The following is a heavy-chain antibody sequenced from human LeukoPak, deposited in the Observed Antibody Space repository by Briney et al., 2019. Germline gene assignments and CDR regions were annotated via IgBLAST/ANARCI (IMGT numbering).Heavy chain of an antibody. CDR2: IYYSGST. CDR3: ARGPLEYFDY. CDR1: GGSISSSSYY. Sequence: PSETLSLTCTVSGGSISSSSYYWGWIRQPPGKGLEWIGSIYYSGSTYYNPSLKSRVTISVDTSKNQFSLKLSSVTAADTAVYYCARGPLEYFDYWGQGTLVTVSS. V-gene: IGHV4-39*07. J-gene: IGHJ4*02. D-gene: IGHD1-1*01.